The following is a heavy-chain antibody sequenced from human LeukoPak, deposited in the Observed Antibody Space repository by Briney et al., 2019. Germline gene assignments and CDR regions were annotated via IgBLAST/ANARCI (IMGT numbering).Heavy chain of an antibody. CDR1: GGSFSGYY. CDR3: ARGGSRPINYDFWSGYYLTHYHYYMDV. V-gene: IGHV4-34*01. D-gene: IGHD3-3*01. J-gene: IGHJ6*03. CDR2: INHSGST. Sequence: PSETLSLTCAVYGGSFSGYYWSWIRQPPGKGLEWIGEINHSGSTNYNPSLKSRVTISVDTSKNQFSLKLSSVTAADTAVYYCARGGSRPINYDFWSGYYLTHYHYYMDVWGKGTTVTVSS.